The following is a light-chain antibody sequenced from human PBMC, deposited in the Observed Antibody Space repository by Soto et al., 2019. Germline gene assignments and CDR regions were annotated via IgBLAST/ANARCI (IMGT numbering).Light chain of an antibody. V-gene: IGKV3-20*01. CDR2: ASS. CDR1: QSVTSY. CDR3: QQYSTSNT. J-gene: IGKJ1*01. Sequence: EIVLTQSPGTLSLSPGERATLSCRASQSVTSYLAWYQQKPGQAPRLLIYASSTSATGIPDRFSGGGSGTDFTLTISSLQPEDFAVYYCQQYSTSNTFGQGTKVEI.